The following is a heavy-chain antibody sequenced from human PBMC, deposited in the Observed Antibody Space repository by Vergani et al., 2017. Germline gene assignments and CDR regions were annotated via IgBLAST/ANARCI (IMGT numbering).Heavy chain of an antibody. CDR3: ARPSIAVAGTEFGDDAFDI. V-gene: IGHV5-10-1*03. D-gene: IGHD6-19*01. Sequence: EVQLVQSGAEVKKPGESLRISCKGSGYSFTSYWISWVRQMPGKGLEWMGRIDPSDSYTNYSPSFQGHVTISADKSISTAYLQWSSLKASDTAMYYWARPSIAVAGTEFGDDAFDIWGQGTMVTVSS. CDR2: IDPSDSYT. CDR1: GYSFTSYW. J-gene: IGHJ3*02.